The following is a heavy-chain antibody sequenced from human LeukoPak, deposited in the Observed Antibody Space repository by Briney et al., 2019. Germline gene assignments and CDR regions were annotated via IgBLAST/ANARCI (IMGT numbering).Heavy chain of an antibody. Sequence: ASVKVSCKVSGYTLTELSMHWVRQAPGKGLEWMGGFDPEDGETIYAQKFQGRVTMTEDTSTDTAYMELSSLRSEDTAVYYCATGVQHYDFWSGTATRMDVRGQGTTVTVSS. CDR3: ATGVQHYDFWSGTATRMDV. CDR2: FDPEDGET. D-gene: IGHD3-3*01. CDR1: GYTLTELS. V-gene: IGHV1-24*01. J-gene: IGHJ6*02.